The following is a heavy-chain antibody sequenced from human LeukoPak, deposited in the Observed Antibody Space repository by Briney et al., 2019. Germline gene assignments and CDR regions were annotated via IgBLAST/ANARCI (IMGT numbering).Heavy chain of an antibody. CDR3: VEEAGSVAGRFDR. Sequence: GGSLGLSCAASGLIFSNYGMHWVRQAPGKGLEWVTFIQYDGISKYYADSVKGRFTISRDNSKNTLYLQMNSLRPEDTTVYYCVEEAGSVAGRFDRWGQGNMVTVSS. D-gene: IGHD6-19*01. CDR2: IQYDGISK. V-gene: IGHV3-30*02. J-gene: IGHJ4*02. CDR1: GLIFSNYG.